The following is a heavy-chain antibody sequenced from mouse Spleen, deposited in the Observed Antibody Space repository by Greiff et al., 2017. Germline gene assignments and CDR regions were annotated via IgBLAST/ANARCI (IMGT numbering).Heavy chain of an antibody. CDR1: GYTFTDYY. CDR2: INPNNGGT. V-gene: IGHV1-26*01. CDR3: ARRSTGTVDY. J-gene: IGHJ2*01. D-gene: IGHD4-1*02. Sequence: EVQLQQSGPELVKPGASVKISCKASGYTFTDYYMNWVKQSHGKGLEWIGYINPNNGGTSYNQKFKGKATLTVDKSSSTAYMELRSLTSEDSAVYYCARRSTGTVDYWGQGTTLTVSS.